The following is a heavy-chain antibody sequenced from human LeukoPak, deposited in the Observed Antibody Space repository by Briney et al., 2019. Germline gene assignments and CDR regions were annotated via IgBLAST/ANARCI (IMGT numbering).Heavy chain of an antibody. CDR1: GFTFSDHY. CDR3: ARETRGWFDP. V-gene: IGHV3-72*01. J-gene: IGHJ5*02. CDR2: IRNKANSYTT. Sequence: GGSLRLSCAASGFTFSDHYMDWVRQAPGKGLEWVGRIRNKANSYTTEYAASVKGRFTISRDDSKNSLYLQMNSLKTEDTAVYYCARETRGWFDPWGQGTLVTVSS.